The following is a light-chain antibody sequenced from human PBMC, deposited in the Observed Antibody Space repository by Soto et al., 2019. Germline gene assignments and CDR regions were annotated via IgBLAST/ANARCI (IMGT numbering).Light chain of an antibody. CDR1: QSVGGD. CDR3: QHNGRS. V-gene: IGKV3-15*01. J-gene: IGKJ5*01. CDR2: GAS. Sequence: ERVMTQSPATLSVSPGERATLSCRASQSVGGDLAWYQQKPGQAPRLLIYGASSRAPGIPDRFSGSGSGTDFTLVISRLDPDDFAVYYCQHNGRSFGQGTRLGIK.